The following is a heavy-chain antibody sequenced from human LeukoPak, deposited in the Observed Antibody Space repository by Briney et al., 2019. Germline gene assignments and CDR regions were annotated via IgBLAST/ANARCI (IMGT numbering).Heavy chain of an antibody. V-gene: IGHV6-1*01. CDR2: TYYRSKWSF. CDR3: ARGKYTSFDT. Sequence: SQTLSLTCAISGDSIFTNNVAWNWIRQSPSRGLEWLGRTYYRSKWSFDYAVSVKSRITINADTSKNQFSLQLSSVTPEDTAVYYCARGKYTSFDTWGQGTLVTVSS. CDR1: GDSIFTNNVA. D-gene: IGHD6-6*01. J-gene: IGHJ4*02.